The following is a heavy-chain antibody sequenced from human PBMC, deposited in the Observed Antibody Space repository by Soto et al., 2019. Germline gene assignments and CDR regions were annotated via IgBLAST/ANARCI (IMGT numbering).Heavy chain of an antibody. J-gene: IGHJ4*02. D-gene: IGHD3-9*01. Sequence: SETLSLTCTVSGGSISSYYWSWIRQPPGKGLEWIGYIYYSGSTNYNPSLKSRVTISVDTSKNQFSLKLGSVTAADTAVYYCARELPLSPYFDWLPRYYFDYWGQGTLVTVSS. V-gene: IGHV4-59*12. CDR1: GGSISSYY. CDR3: ARELPLSPYFDWLPRYYFDY. CDR2: IYYSGST.